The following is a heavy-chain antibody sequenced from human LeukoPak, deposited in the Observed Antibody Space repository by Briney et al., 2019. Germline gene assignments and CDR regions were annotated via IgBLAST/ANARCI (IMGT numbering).Heavy chain of an antibody. Sequence: GGSLRLSCAASGFTFSNYAMTWVRQAPGKGLEWVSIIGIRDTSTYSADSVKGRFTISRDNSKNTLFLQMNSLRAEDTAVYYCGRSTSGRNFFDYWGQGNLVTVSS. CDR1: GFTFSNYA. CDR3: GRSTSGRNFFDY. V-gene: IGHV3-23*01. J-gene: IGHJ4*02. CDR2: IGIRDTST. D-gene: IGHD6-19*01.